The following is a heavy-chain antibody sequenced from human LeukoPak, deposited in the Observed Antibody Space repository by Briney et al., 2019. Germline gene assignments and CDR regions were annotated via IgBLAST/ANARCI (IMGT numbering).Heavy chain of an antibody. CDR3: TRLYDGSGTYYNGDY. CDR2: IRSNYAT. V-gene: IGHV3-73*01. CDR1: GFTFSGSA. Sequence: GGSLRLSCAGSGFTFSGSAIHWVRQASGKGLEWVGRIRSNYATTYAASMKGRFTISRDDSQNTAYLQINSLKTEDTAVYYCTRLYDGSGTYYNGDYWGQGTLVTVFS. D-gene: IGHD3-10*01. J-gene: IGHJ4*02.